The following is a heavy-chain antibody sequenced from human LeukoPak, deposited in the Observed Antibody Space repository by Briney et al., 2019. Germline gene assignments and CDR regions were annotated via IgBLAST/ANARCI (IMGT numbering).Heavy chain of an antibody. Sequence: PGRSLRLSCAASGFTFSSYGMHWVRQAPGKGLEWVAVIWYGGSNKYYADSVKGRFTISRDNSKNTLYLQMNSLRAEDTAVYYCARDGTVRGVTHFDYWGQGTLVTVPS. V-gene: IGHV3-33*01. D-gene: IGHD3-10*01. CDR2: IWYGGSNK. CDR1: GFTFSSYG. CDR3: ARDGTVRGVTHFDY. J-gene: IGHJ4*02.